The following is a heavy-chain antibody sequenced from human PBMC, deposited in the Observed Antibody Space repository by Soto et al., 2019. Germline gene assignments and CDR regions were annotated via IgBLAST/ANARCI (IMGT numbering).Heavy chain of an antibody. CDR3: AIERRGVRDP. V-gene: IGHV3-23*01. J-gene: IGHJ5*02. CDR1: GFTFSDYE. Sequence: HPGWSLRLSCAACGFTFSDYEMSWVRQAPGKGLAWVSAISGSGRSTYYADSVKGRFTISRDTSKNTLYLQMNRLRAEDTAVYYGAIERRGVRDPCGQGIPVTVSS. CDR2: ISGSGRST.